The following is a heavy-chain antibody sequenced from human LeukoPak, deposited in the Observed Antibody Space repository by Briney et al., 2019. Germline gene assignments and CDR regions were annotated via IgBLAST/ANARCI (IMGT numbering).Heavy chain of an antibody. CDR1: GFTFSSYD. Sequence: GGSLRLSCAASGFTFSSYDMHWIRQATGKGLEWVSAIGTAGDTYYPGSVKGRFTISRENAKNSLYLQMNSLRAGDTAVYYCARARASYDSRDDAFDIWGQGTMVTVSS. CDR3: ARARASYDSRDDAFDI. CDR2: IGTAGDT. J-gene: IGHJ3*02. D-gene: IGHD3-22*01. V-gene: IGHV3-13*01.